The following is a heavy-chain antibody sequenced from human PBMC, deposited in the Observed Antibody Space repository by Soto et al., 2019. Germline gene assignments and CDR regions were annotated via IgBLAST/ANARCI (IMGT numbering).Heavy chain of an antibody. Sequence: SETLSLTCRVSGTSISSSYWWAWVRQSPGKGLEWIGEIYHNGITKYNPSLKSRVSMSIDKSNDQFSLKLTSVTAADTAVYYCATVPPRIVVVLAEFPTWGQGTLVTVSS. V-gene: IGHV4-4*02. CDR3: ATVPPRIVVVLAEFPT. J-gene: IGHJ4*02. CDR2: IYHNGIT. D-gene: IGHD2-21*01. CDR1: GTSISSSYW.